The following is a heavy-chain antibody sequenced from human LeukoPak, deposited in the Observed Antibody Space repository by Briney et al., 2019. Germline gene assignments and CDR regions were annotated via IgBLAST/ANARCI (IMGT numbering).Heavy chain of an antibody. D-gene: IGHD3-22*01. V-gene: IGHV3-74*01. Sequence: GGSLRLSCAASGFTFDDYAMHWVRQAPGKGLVWVSRINSDGSSTSYADSVKGRFTISRDNAKNTLYLQMNSLRAEDTAVYYCARASDSSGYYSYYFDYWGQGTLVTVSS. CDR1: GFTFDDYA. CDR2: INSDGSST. CDR3: ARASDSSGYYSYYFDY. J-gene: IGHJ4*02.